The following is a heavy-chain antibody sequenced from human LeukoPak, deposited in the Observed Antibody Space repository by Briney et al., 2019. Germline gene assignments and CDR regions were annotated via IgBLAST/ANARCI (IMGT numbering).Heavy chain of an antibody. CDR2: ISAYNGNT. CDR3: ARGGVYCSSTSCYRSWFDP. D-gene: IGHD2-2*01. Sequence: ASVKVSCKASGYTFTSYGISWVRQAPGQGFEWMGWISAYNGNTNYAQKLQGRVTMTTDTSTSTAYMELRSLRSDDTAVYYCARGGVYCSSTSCYRSWFDPWGQGTLVTVSS. CDR1: GYTFTSYG. V-gene: IGHV1-18*01. J-gene: IGHJ5*02.